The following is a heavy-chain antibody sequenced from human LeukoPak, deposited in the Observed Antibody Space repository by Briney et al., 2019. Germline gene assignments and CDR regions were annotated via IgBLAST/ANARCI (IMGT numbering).Heavy chain of an antibody. J-gene: IGHJ4*02. V-gene: IGHV3-23*01. D-gene: IGHD6-6*01. Sequence: GGSLRLSCAASGFTFSSYGMSWVRQAPGKGLEWVSAISGSGGSTYYADSVKGRFTISRDNSKNTLYLQMNSLRAEDTAVYYCARRGSSSPAYYFDYWGQGTLVTVSS. CDR3: ARRGSSSPAYYFDY. CDR2: ISGSGGST. CDR1: GFTFSSYG.